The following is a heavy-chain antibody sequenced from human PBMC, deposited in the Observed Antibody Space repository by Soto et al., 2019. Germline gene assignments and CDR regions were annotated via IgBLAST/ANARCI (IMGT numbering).Heavy chain of an antibody. V-gene: IGHV1-18*04. J-gene: IGHJ4*02. CDR1: GYTFTDYG. CDR2: ISTYNGNT. CDR3: AREEGISDWHAFDY. D-gene: IGHD6-19*01. Sequence: ASVKVSCKASGYTFTDYGISWVRQAPGQGLEWMGWISTYNGNTIYAQKIQGRVTMTTDTSTSTAYVELRSLRSDDTAVYYCAREEGISDWHAFDYWGQGTLVTVAS.